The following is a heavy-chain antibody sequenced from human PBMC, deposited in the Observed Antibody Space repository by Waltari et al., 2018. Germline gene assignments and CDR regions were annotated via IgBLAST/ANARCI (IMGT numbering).Heavy chain of an antibody. CDR2: ISGSGGST. J-gene: IGHJ4*02. V-gene: IGHV3-23*01. CDR1: GFTFSSYA. D-gene: IGHD2-15*01. Sequence: EVQLLESGGGLVQPGGSLRLSCAASGFTFSSYAMSWVRQAPGKGLECVSAISGSGGSTYYADSVKGRFTISRDNAKNSLYLQMNSLRAEDTAVYYCARVGMGSGGLGYFDYWGQGTLVTVSS. CDR3: ARVGMGSGGLGYFDY.